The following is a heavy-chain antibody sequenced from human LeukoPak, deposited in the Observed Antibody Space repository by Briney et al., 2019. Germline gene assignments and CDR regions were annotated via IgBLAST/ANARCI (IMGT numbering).Heavy chain of an antibody. CDR3: AGGVAVARDY. CDR2: ISSSSSYI. V-gene: IGHV3-21*01. J-gene: IGHJ4*02. D-gene: IGHD6-19*01. Sequence: TGGSLRLSCAASGFTFSSYSMNWVRQAPGKGLEWVSSISSSSSYIYYADSVKGRFTISRDNVKNSLYLQMNSLRAEDTAVYYCAGGVAVARDYWGQGTLVTVSS. CDR1: GFTFSSYS.